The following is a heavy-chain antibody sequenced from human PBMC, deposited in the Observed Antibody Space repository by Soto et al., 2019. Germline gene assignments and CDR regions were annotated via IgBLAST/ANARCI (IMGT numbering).Heavy chain of an antibody. CDR1: GFTFDDYA. V-gene: IGHV3-9*01. Sequence: SLRLSCAASGFTFDDYAMHWVRQAPGKGLEWVSGISWNSGSIGYADSVKGRFTISRDNAKNSLYLQMNSLRAEDTALYYCAKDQGGRGYSYGGSFDYWGQGTLVTVSS. J-gene: IGHJ4*02. CDR3: AKDQGGRGYSYGGSFDY. D-gene: IGHD5-18*01. CDR2: ISWNSGSI.